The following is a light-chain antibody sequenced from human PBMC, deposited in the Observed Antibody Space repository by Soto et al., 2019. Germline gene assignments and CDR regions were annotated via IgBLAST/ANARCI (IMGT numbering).Light chain of an antibody. CDR3: QAWDSSTGVV. V-gene: IGLV3-1*01. CDR2: QDS. Sequence: SYELTQPPSVSVSPGQTASITCSGGKLGDKYACWYQQRPGQSPVLVIYQDSKRPSGIPERFSGSNSGNTATLTISGTQALDEADYYCQAWDSSTGVVFGGGTKFTVL. CDR1: KLGDKY. J-gene: IGLJ2*01.